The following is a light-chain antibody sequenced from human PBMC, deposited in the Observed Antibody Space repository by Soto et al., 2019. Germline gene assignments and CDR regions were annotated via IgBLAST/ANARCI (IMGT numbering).Light chain of an antibody. V-gene: IGLV2-14*03. CDR3: VSFTTSRSYV. J-gene: IGLJ1*01. CDR1: SSDVGAYIF. CDR2: DII. Sequence: QSALTQPASVSGSPGQSITISCTGTSSDVGAYIFASWYQQHPGKAPKLMIYDIINRPSGVSNRFSGSKSGNTASLTISGLQAEDEADYYCVSFTTSRSYVFGTGTKLTVL.